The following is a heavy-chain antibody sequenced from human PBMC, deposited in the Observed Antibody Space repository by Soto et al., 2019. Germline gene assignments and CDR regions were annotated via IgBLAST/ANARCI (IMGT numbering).Heavy chain of an antibody. CDR3: AGGSGNYYY. J-gene: IGHJ4*02. Sequence: SETLSLTCAVSGGSISSGGYSWSWIRQPPGKGLEWIGYIYHSGSTYYNPSLKSRVTISIDRSKNQFSLKLSSVTAADTAVYYCAGGSGNYYYWGQGTLVTVSS. CDR2: IYHSGST. V-gene: IGHV4-30-2*01. D-gene: IGHD3-10*01. CDR1: GGSISSGGYS.